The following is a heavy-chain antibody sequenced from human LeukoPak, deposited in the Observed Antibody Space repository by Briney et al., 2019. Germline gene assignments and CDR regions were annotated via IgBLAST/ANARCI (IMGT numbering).Heavy chain of an antibody. D-gene: IGHD2-2*02. J-gene: IGHJ4*02. CDR1: GYSFTSYW. V-gene: IGHV5-51*01. CDR2: IYPGDSDT. CDR3: ARGYCSSTSCYTGIDY. Sequence: GESLKISCKGSGYSFTSYWIGWVRQMPGKGLEWMGIIYPGDSDTRYSPSLQGQVTISADKSISTAYLQWSSLKASDTAMYYCARGYCSSTSCYTGIDYWGQGTLVTVSS.